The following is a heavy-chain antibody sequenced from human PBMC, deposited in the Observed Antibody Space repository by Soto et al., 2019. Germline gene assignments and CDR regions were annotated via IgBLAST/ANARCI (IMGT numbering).Heavy chain of an antibody. J-gene: IGHJ4*02. CDR2: IYYSGST. CDR3: ASSKTFRMVYAIPDY. Sequence: PSETLSLTCTVSGVSISSGGYYWSWIRQHPGKGLEWIGYIYYSGSTYYNPSLKSRVTISVDTSKNQFSLKLSSVTAADTAVYYCASSKTFRMVYAIPDYWGQGTLVTVSS. D-gene: IGHD2-8*01. V-gene: IGHV4-31*03. CDR1: GVSISSGGYY.